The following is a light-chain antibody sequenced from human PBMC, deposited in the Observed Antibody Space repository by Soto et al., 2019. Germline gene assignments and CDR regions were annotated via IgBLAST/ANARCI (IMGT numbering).Light chain of an antibody. Sequence: QSVLTQPASVSGSPGQSITISCTGTSGDIGSYNRVSWYQQHPGKAPKLIIYEVTDRPSGVSNRFSGSKSGNTASLTISGLQVEDEAEYYCSSYTRTDTVVFGGGTKLTVL. J-gene: IGLJ2*01. V-gene: IGLV2-14*01. CDR3: SSYTRTDTVV. CDR2: EVT. CDR1: SGDIGSYNR.